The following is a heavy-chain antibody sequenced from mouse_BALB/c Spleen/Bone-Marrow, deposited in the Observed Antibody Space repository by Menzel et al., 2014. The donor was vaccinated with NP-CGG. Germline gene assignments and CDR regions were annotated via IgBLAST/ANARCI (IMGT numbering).Heavy chain of an antibody. CDR3: TRTYEYFDY. Sequence: QVQLQQSGAELVRPGASVKLSCKTSGYTFTSYWINWVKQRPGQGLEWIGNIYPSDNYTNYNQKFKDKATLTVYISSTTAYMQLSSPTSEDSAVYYSTRTYEYFDYWGQGTTLTVSS. J-gene: IGHJ2*01. V-gene: IGHV1-69*02. D-gene: IGHD2-3*01. CDR1: GYTFTSYW. CDR2: IYPSDNYT.